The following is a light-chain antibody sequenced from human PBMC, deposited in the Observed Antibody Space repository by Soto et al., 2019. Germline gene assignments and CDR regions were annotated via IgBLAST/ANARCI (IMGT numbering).Light chain of an antibody. V-gene: IGKV1-39*01. CDR3: QVSYEIPYT. CDR1: QSISTY. Sequence: DIQMTLSPSSLSASVGDRITITCRASQSISTYLNWYQQKPGGAPKLLIYAASNLQSGVPPRFSGSGSGTDVCLTIRSLQPDEFATYYSQVSYEIPYTFGQETMVEIK. J-gene: IGKJ2*01. CDR2: AAS.